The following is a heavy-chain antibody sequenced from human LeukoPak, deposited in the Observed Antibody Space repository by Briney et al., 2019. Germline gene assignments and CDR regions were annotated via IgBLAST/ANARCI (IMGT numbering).Heavy chain of an antibody. J-gene: IGHJ3*01. V-gene: IGHV4-4*02. CDR2: IYRSGGT. D-gene: IGHD2-8*01. Sequence: PSGTLSLTCAVSGDSISDKYWWRWVRQFPDKGLEWVGEIYRSGGTSYNPSLKSRVTVSIDYSKNQFSLNLRSVTAADTAVYYCGRHANGDSSAAFDLWGQGTMVFVSS. CDR1: GDSISDKYW. CDR3: GRHANGDSSAAFDL.